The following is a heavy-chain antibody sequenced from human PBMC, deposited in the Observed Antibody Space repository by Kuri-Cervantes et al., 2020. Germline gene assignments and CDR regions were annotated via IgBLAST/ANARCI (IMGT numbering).Heavy chain of an antibody. Sequence: GESLKISCAASTFTFSDYWMSWVRQAPGKGLEWVANIKQDGSEKYYVDSVKGRFTISRDNAKNSLYPQMNSLRAEDTAVYYCARAVRSYYYDSSGYGYWGQGTMVTVSS. CDR1: TFTFSDYW. V-gene: IGHV3-7*01. D-gene: IGHD3-22*01. CDR3: ARAVRSYYYDSSGYGY. CDR2: IKQDGSEK. J-gene: IGHJ4*02.